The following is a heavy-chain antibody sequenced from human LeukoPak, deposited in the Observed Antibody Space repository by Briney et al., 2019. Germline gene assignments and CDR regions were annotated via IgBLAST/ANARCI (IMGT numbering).Heavy chain of an antibody. CDR3: ARDREDTYYYGSGRPRYYYYGMDV. CDR2: IYYSGSA. Sequence: PSETLSLTCTVSGVSISSGDYYWSWIRQPPGKGLEWIGYIYYSGSAYYNPSLKSRVTISVDTSKNQFSLKLSSVTAADTAVYYCARDREDTYYYGSGRPRYYYYGMDVWGQGTTVTVSS. J-gene: IGHJ6*02. V-gene: IGHV4-30-4*01. D-gene: IGHD3-10*01. CDR1: GVSISSGDYY.